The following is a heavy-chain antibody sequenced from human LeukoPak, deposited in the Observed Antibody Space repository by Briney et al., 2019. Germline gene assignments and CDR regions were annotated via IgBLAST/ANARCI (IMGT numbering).Heavy chain of an antibody. CDR1: GFTFSNAW. CDR3: TTVSPSIGARDY. CDR2: IKSKTDGGTT. J-gene: IGHJ4*02. V-gene: IGHV3-15*01. Sequence: GGSLRLSCAASGFTFSNAWMSWVRQAPGKGLEWVGRIKSKTDGGTTDYAAPVKGRFTISRDDSKNTLYLQMNSLKTENTAVYYCTTVSPSIGARDYWGQGTLVTVSS.